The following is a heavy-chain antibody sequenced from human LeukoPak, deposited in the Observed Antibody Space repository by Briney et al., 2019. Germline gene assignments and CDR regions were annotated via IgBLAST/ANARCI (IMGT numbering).Heavy chain of an antibody. Sequence: GGSLRLSCAASGFTFSSYAMSWVRQAPGKGLEWVSAISGSGGSTYYADSVKGRFTISRDNSKNTLYLQMNSLRAEYTAVYYCAKDFEDCSSTSCYLAEYFQHWGQGTLVTVSS. J-gene: IGHJ1*01. D-gene: IGHD2-2*01. CDR1: GFTFSSYA. V-gene: IGHV3-23*01. CDR3: AKDFEDCSSTSCYLAEYFQH. CDR2: ISGSGGST.